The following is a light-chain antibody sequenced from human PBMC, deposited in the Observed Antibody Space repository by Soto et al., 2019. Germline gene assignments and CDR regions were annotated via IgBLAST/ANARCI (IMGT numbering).Light chain of an antibody. Sequence: EIVMTQSPATLSVSPGERATLSCRASQSVSSNLAWYQQKPGQAPRLLIYGASTRATGIPARFSGRGSGTEFTLTISSLQSEDCAVYYCQQCNDWPHTFGQGTKLETK. J-gene: IGKJ2*01. V-gene: IGKV3-15*01. CDR3: QQCNDWPHT. CDR2: GAS. CDR1: QSVSSN.